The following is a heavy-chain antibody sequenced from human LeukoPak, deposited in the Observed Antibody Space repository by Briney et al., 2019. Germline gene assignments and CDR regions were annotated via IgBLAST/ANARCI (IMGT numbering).Heavy chain of an antibody. V-gene: IGHV3-21*01. Sequence: GGSLRLSCAASGFTFSSYSMNWVRQAPGKGPEWVSSISSSSSYIYYADSVKGRFTISRDNAKNSLYLQMNSLRAEDTAVYYCARYYDFWSGYHFDYWGQGTLVTVSS. CDR2: ISSSSSYI. J-gene: IGHJ4*02. CDR1: GFTFSSYS. D-gene: IGHD3-3*01. CDR3: ARYYDFWSGYHFDY.